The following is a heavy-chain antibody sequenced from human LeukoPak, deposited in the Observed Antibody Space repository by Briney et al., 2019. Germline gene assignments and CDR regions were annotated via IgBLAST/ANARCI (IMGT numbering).Heavy chain of an antibody. CDR2: INAGNSNT. J-gene: IGHJ4*02. V-gene: IGHV1-3*01. D-gene: IGHD6-13*01. CDR3: ARDSIAAAGDY. CDR1: GYTFTSYA. Sequence: ASVKVSCKASGYTFTSYAMHWVRQAPGQRLEWMGWINAGNSNTKYSQKFQGRVTITRDTSASTAYMELSSLRSEDTAVYYCARDSIAAAGDYWGQGTLVTV.